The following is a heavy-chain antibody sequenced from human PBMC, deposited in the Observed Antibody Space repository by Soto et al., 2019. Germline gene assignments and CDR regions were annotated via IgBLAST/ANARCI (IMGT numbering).Heavy chain of an antibody. CDR3: ARSLPNYYDSSGYSYYFDY. V-gene: IGHV2-26*01. CDR1: GFSLSNARMG. D-gene: IGHD3-22*01. Sequence: SGPTLVNPTETLTLTCTVSGFSLSNARMGVSWIRQPPGKALEWLAHIFSNDEKSYSTSLKSRLTISKDTSKSQVVLTMTNMDPVDTATYYCARSLPNYYDSSGYSYYFDYWGQGTLVTVSS. CDR2: IFSNDEK. J-gene: IGHJ4*02.